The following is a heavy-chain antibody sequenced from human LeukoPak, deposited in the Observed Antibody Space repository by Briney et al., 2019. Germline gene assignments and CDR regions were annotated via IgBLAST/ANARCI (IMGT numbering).Heavy chain of an antibody. D-gene: IGHD4-11*01. CDR3: ARGDYSNYWGYYYYVDV. J-gene: IGHJ6*03. V-gene: IGHV1-18*01. CDR2: ISAYNGNT. CDR1: GYTFTSYG. Sequence: VASVKVSCKASGYTFTSYGISWVRQAPGQGLEWMGWISAYNGNTNYAQKLQGRVTMTTDTSTSTAYMELRSLRSDDTAVYYCARGDYSNYWGYYYYVDVWGKGTTVTVSS.